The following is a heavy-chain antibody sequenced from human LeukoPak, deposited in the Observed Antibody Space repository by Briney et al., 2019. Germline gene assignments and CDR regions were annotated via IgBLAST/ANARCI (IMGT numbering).Heavy chain of an antibody. D-gene: IGHD3-22*01. J-gene: IGHJ4*02. CDR3: ARIDDSSGYEYDY. Sequence: GGSLRLSCAASGFTVSSNYMSWVRQAPGKRLEWVSVIYSGGSTYYADSVKGRFTISRDNSKNTLYLQMNSLRAEDTAVYHCARIDDSSGYEYDYWGQGTLVTVSS. CDR2: IYSGGST. V-gene: IGHV3-53*01. CDR1: GFTVSSNY.